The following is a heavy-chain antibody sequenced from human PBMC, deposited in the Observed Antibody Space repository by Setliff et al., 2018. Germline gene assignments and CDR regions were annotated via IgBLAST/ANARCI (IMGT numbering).Heavy chain of an antibody. D-gene: IGHD1-26*01. V-gene: IGHV4-39*02. CDR1: GGSISGSHYS. CDR3: ARDNTILGATDH. CDR2: TYYNGTA. Sequence: SETLSLTCSVSGGSISGSHYSWVWMRQPPGKRLEWIGSTYYNGTAYYNPSLQSRVAISVDTSRIQFSLRLTSLTAADTAVYFCARDNTILGATDHWGQGTLVTVSS. J-gene: IGHJ5*02.